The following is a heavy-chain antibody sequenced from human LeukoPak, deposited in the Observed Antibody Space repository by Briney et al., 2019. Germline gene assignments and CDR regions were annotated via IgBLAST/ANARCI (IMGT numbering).Heavy chain of an antibody. D-gene: IGHD4-17*01. CDR2: ISSSGSTI. V-gene: IGHV3-11*01. J-gene: IGHJ4*02. CDR3: AKRRTTVITMDYLDY. CDR1: GFTFSDYY. Sequence: GGSLRLSCAASGFTFSDYYMSWIRQAPGKGLEWVSYISSSGSTIYYADSVKGRFTISRDNSKSTLYLQMTSLRAEDTAVYYCAKRRTTVITMDYLDYWGQGTLVTVSS.